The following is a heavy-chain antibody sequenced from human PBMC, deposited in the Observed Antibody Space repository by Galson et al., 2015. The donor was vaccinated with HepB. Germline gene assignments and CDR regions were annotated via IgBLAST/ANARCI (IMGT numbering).Heavy chain of an antibody. Sequence: SLRLSCAASGFTFSSYAMHWVRQAPGKGLEWVAVISYDGSNKYYADSVKGRFTISRDNSKNTLYLQMNSLRAEDTAVYYCARDESGPAGVGALIDYWGQGTLVTVSS. CDR1: GFTFSSYA. V-gene: IGHV3-30*04. CDR2: ISYDGSNK. D-gene: IGHD3-16*01. CDR3: ARDESGPAGVGALIDY. J-gene: IGHJ4*02.